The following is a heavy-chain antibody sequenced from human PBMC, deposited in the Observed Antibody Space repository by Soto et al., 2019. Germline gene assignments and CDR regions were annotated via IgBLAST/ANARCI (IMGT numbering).Heavy chain of an antibody. CDR3: ARRDSHGYFRFFDN. CDR1: GGTFSSYP. Sequence: QVQLVQSGAEVKKPGSSVKVSCKASGGTFSSYPISWVRQAPGQGLEWMGGTNGNLGTGNYAQKFRGRLTITTDISKTTADMELSSLPSEDTAVYYCARRDSHGYFRFFDNWGQGTLVTVSS. V-gene: IGHV1-69*06. D-gene: IGHD4-17*01. J-gene: IGHJ4*02. CDR2: TNGNLGTG.